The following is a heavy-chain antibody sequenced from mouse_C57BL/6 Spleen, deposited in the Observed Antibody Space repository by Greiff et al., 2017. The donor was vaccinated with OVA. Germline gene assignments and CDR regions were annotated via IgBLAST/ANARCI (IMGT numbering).Heavy chain of an antibody. J-gene: IGHJ3*01. CDR2: INPSNGGT. Sequence: QVQLQQPGTELVKPGASVKLSCKASGYTFTSYWMHWVKQRPGQGLEWIGNINPSNGGTNYNEKFKGKATLTVDKSSSTAYMQLSSLTSEDSAVYYCARKEVYYGNYAWFAYWGQGTLVTVSA. V-gene: IGHV1-53*01. D-gene: IGHD2-1*01. CDR1: GYTFTSYW. CDR3: ARKEVYYGNYAWFAY.